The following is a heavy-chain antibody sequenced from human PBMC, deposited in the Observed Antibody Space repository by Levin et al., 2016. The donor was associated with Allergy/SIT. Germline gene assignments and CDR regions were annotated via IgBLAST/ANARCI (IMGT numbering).Heavy chain of an antibody. CDR1: GGSISSSSYY. CDR3: ARHPGYDIMYYFDY. D-gene: IGHD3-9*01. J-gene: IGHJ4*02. V-gene: IGHV4-39*01. CDR2: IYYSGST. Sequence: GSLRLSCTVSGGSISSSSYYWGWIRQPPGKGLEWIGSIYYSGSTYYNPSLKSRVTISVDTSKNQFSLKLSSVTAADTAVYYCARHPGYDIMYYFDYWGQGTLVTVSS.